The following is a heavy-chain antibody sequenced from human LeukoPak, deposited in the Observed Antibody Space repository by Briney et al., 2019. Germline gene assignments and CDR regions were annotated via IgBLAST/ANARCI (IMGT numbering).Heavy chain of an antibody. Sequence: GGSLRLSCAASGFTFSSYAMSWVRQASGKGLEWVSAISGSGGSTYYADSVKGRFTISRDNSKNTLYLQMNSLRAEDTAIFYCAKHVAVLPAPRNYYFDYWGQGTLVTVSS. CDR2: ISGSGGST. D-gene: IGHD2-2*01. V-gene: IGHV3-23*01. J-gene: IGHJ4*02. CDR3: AKHVAVLPAPRNYYFDY. CDR1: GFTFSSYA.